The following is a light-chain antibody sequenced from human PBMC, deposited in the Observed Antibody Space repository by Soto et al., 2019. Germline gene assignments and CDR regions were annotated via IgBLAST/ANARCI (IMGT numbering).Light chain of an antibody. V-gene: IGLV2-14*01. CDR3: ISYTSGSTLVL. Sequence: QSVLTQPASVSGSPGQSITISCTGSSSDGGDDNSVSWYQQHPGKAPKLMIYDVTDRPSGVSDRFSGSESGNTAALTISGRQPEDEADYDCISYTSGSTLVLFGGGTKVTVL. CDR1: SSDGGDDNS. J-gene: IGLJ2*01. CDR2: DVT.